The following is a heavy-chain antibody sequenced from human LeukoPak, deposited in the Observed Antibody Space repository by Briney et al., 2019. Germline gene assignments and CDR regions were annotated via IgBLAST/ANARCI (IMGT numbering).Heavy chain of an antibody. CDR3: ARHGYGSGIVTWFDP. V-gene: IGHV4-39*01. D-gene: IGHD3-10*01. CDR1: GGPISGTTYN. J-gene: IGHJ5*02. CDR2: FYYSGST. Sequence: SETLSLTCTVSGGPISGTTYNWGWIRQPPGKGLEWIGTFYYSGSTYYNPSLQSRVTISVDTSKNHFSLMLSAVTAADTAVYYCARHGYGSGIVTWFDPWGQGTLVTVSS.